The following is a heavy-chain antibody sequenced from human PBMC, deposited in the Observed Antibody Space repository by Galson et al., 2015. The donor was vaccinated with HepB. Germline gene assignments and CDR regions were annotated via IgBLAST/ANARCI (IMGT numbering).Heavy chain of an antibody. CDR3: LGRPGGSWFFDL. CDR1: GVTFSGYY. Sequence: SLRLSCAASGVTFSGYYMIWVRQAPGKGLEWVADVRSSGRYKYYADSVKGRFTISRDDTKNTLYLQMDSLRDEDTALYYCLGRPGGSWFFDLWGRGTLVTVSS. J-gene: IGHJ2*01. CDR2: VRSSGRYK. D-gene: IGHD3-16*01. V-gene: IGHV3-30*04.